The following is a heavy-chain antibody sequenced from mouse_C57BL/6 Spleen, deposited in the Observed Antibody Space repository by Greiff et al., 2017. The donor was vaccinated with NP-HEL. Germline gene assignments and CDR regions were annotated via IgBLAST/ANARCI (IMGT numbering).Heavy chain of an antibody. V-gene: IGHV1-69*01. Sequence: VQLQQPGAELVMPGASVKLSCKASGYTFTSYWMHWVKQRPGQGLEWIGEIDPSDSYTNYNQKFKGKSTLTVDKSSSTAYMQLSSLTSEDSAVYYCARQNYGQPEGYFDVWGTGTTVTVSS. CDR2: IDPSDSYT. D-gene: IGHD1-1*02. CDR1: GYTFTSYW. CDR3: ARQNYGQPEGYFDV. J-gene: IGHJ1*03.